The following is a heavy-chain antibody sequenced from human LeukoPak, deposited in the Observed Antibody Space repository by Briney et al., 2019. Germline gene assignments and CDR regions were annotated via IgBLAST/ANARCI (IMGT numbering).Heavy chain of an antibody. Sequence: SETLSLTCTVSGGSISSSSYYWGWIRQPPGKGLEWIGSIYYSGSTYYNPSLKSRVTISVDTSKNQFSLKLSSVTAADTAVYYCAREGRGVYYYYYMDVWGKGTTVTASS. J-gene: IGHJ6*03. CDR2: IYYSGST. CDR1: GGSISSSSYY. CDR3: AREGRGVYYYYYMDV. V-gene: IGHV4-39*02. D-gene: IGHD3-10*01.